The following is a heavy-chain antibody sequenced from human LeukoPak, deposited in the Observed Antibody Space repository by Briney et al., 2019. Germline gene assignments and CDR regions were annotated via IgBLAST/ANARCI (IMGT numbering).Heavy chain of an antibody. D-gene: IGHD6-13*01. CDR2: IYSCGST. Sequence: GGSLRLSCAASGFTVSSNYMSWVRQAPGKGLEWVSVIYSCGSTYYADSVKGRFTISRDNSKNTLYLQMNSLRAEDTAVYYCAREYSSSWYFDYWGQGTLVTVSS. V-gene: IGHV3-66*01. CDR3: AREYSSSWYFDY. J-gene: IGHJ4*02. CDR1: GFTVSSNY.